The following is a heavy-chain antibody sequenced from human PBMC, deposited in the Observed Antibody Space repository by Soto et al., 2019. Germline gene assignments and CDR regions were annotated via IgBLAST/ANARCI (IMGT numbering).Heavy chain of an antibody. D-gene: IGHD2-2*01. CDR1: GGSISSSSYY. CDR3: ARQFCSSTSCPRAVYYYYMDV. J-gene: IGHJ6*03. Sequence: PSETLSLTCTVSGGSISSSSYYWGWIRQPPGKGLEWIGSIYYSGSTYYNPSLKSRVTISVDTSKNQFSLKLSSVTAADTAVYYCARQFCSSTSCPRAVYYYYMDVWGKGTTVPVSS. V-gene: IGHV4-39*01. CDR2: IYYSGST.